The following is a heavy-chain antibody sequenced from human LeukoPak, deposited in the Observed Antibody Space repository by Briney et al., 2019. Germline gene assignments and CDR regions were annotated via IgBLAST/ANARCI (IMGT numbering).Heavy chain of an antibody. V-gene: IGHV1-69*13. D-gene: IGHD6-19*01. CDR2: IIPIFGTA. CDR3: ARNPGVAGTSYYFDY. Sequence: SVKVSCKASGGTFSSYAISWVRQAPGQGLEWMGGIIPIFGTANYAQKFQGRVTITADESTSTAYMELSSLRSEDTAVYYCARNPGVAGTSYYFDYWGQGTLVTVSS. J-gene: IGHJ4*02. CDR1: GGTFSSYA.